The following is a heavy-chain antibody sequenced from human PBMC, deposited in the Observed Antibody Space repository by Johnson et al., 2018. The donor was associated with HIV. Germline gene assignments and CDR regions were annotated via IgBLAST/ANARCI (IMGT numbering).Heavy chain of an antibody. J-gene: IGHJ3*02. CDR1: GFTFNNFA. Sequence: QVQLVESGGGVVQPGRSLRLSCAASGFTFNNFAMHWVRQAPGKGLEWVAVISYDGSNKAFADSLKGRFTISRDNSKNTVYLQMNSLRVEDTAVYYCAREIKRDAFDIWGQGTMVTVSS. CDR3: AREIKRDAFDI. CDR2: ISYDGSNK. V-gene: IGHV3-30-3*01.